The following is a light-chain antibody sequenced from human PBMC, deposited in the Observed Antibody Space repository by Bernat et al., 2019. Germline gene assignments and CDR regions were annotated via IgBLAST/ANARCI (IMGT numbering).Light chain of an antibody. CDR1: SSDIGSYNY. CDR2: AVA. V-gene: IGLV2-14*03. CDR3: SSYTRSATYV. J-gene: IGLJ1*01. Sequence: QSALTQPASVSGSPGQAITFSCIGTSSDIGSYNYVSWYQQHPCKAPNLLIYAVANRPSGVSNRFSASKSGNTSSLTISGLLAEDESDYYCSSYTRSATYVFGTGTKVTVL.